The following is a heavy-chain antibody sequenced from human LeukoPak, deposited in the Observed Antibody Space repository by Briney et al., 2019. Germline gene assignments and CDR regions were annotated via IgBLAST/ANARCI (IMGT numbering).Heavy chain of an antibody. Sequence: GGSLRLSCAASGFTFSSYAMNWVRQAPGKGLEWVSSISGSADYIYYADSVKGRFTISRDNAKNSLYLQMNSLRAEDTALYYCARWGTYSSSWLGAFDIWGQGTMVTVSS. J-gene: IGHJ3*02. D-gene: IGHD6-13*01. CDR3: ARWGTYSSSWLGAFDI. CDR2: ISGSADYI. CDR1: GFTFSSYA. V-gene: IGHV3-21*04.